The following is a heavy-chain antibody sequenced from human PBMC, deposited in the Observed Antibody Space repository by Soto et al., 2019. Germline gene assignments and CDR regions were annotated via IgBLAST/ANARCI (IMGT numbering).Heavy chain of an antibody. V-gene: IGHV3-66*01. Sequence: PGGSLRLSCAASGFTVSSNYMSWVRQAPGKGLEWVSVIYSGGSTYYADSVKGRFTISRDNSKNTLYLQMNSLRAEDTAVYYCARDQGRPYYYYGMDVWGQGTTVTV. CDR3: ARDQGRPYYYYGMDV. J-gene: IGHJ6*02. CDR1: GFTVSSNY. D-gene: IGHD6-6*01. CDR2: IYSGGST.